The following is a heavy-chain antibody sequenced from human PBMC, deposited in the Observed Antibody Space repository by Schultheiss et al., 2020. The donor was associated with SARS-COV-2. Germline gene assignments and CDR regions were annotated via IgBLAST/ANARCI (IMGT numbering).Heavy chain of an antibody. CDR1: GFTFSSYA. CDR2: IRSKANSYAT. J-gene: IGHJ6*02. D-gene: IGHD3-22*01. V-gene: IGHV3-73*01. CDR3: TRPHYYDSSGPPVGMDV. Sequence: GESLKISCAASGFTFSSYAMHWVRQAPGKGLEWVGRIRSKANSYATAYAASVKGRFTISRDDSKNTAYLQMNSLKTEDTAVYYCTRPHYYDSSGPPVGMDVWGQGTTVTVSS.